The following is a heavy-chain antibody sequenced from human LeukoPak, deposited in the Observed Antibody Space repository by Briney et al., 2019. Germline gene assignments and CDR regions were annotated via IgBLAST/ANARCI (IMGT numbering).Heavy chain of an antibody. V-gene: IGHV4-34*01. Sequence: PSETLSLTCAVDGGSFSDYYWTWIRQPPGKGLEWIGELNHGGTTNYNPSLKSRLTISLDTSKNQFSLRLSSVTAADTAVHYCARVLRYYYGSGSYVDPWGQGTLVTVSS. CDR2: LNHGGTT. J-gene: IGHJ5*02. CDR1: GGSFSDYY. CDR3: ARVLRYYYGSGSYVDP. D-gene: IGHD3-10*01.